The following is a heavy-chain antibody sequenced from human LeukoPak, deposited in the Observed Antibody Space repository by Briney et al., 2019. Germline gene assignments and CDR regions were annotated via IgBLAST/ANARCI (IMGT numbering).Heavy chain of an antibody. Sequence: ASLKVSCKASGYTFTNYYMHWVRQAPGQRLEWMEIINPSGCSTRYAQKFQGRVTMTRDTSTSTVYMEVSSLRSEDTAVYYCARVASYDSSSYYAYWGQGTLVTVSS. V-gene: IGHV1-46*01. D-gene: IGHD3-22*01. CDR1: GYTFTNYY. J-gene: IGHJ4*02. CDR2: INPSGCST. CDR3: ARVASYDSSSYYAY.